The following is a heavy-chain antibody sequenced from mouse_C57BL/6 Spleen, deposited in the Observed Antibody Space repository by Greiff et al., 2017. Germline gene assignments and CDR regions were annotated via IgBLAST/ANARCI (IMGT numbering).Heavy chain of an antibody. D-gene: IGHD2-5*01. CDR3: ARANSNGDFEV. V-gene: IGHV4-1*01. CDR2: INPDSSTI. J-gene: IGHJ1*03. Sequence: EVQLVESGGGLVQPGGSLKLSCAASGIDFSRYWMSWVRRAPGKGLEWIGEINPDSSTINYAPSLKDKYIISRDNAKKTLNLQMSKVRSEDAALYYGARANSNGDFEVWGTGTTVTVSS. CDR1: GIDFSRYW.